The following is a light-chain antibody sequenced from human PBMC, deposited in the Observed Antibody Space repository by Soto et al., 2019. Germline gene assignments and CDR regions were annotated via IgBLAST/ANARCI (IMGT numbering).Light chain of an antibody. CDR3: QQYDSYSWT. V-gene: IGKV1-5*03. CDR2: KAS. CDR1: QSISNW. Sequence: DIQMTQSPSTLSASVGDRVTITCRASQSISNWLAWYQQKPGKAPRLLIYKASSLQSGVPSRFSGGGSGTEFTLTISSLQPDDFATYYCQQYDSYSWTFGRGTKVEI. J-gene: IGKJ1*01.